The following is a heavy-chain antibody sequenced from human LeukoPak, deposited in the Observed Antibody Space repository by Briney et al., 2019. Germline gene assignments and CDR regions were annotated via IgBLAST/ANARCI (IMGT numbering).Heavy chain of an antibody. CDR3: VKLSSGSGSKFGFDS. V-gene: IGHV3-23*01. J-gene: IGHJ4*02. D-gene: IGHD6-19*01. CDR2: ITNGGVTT. Sequence: PGGSLRLSCAASGFTFGSYAMSWVRQTPGTSLEWVSIITNGGVTTYYADSVRGRLTISRDNSKNMLYLQMNSLRAEDTAVYYCVKLSSGSGSKFGFDSWGQGTLVTVSS. CDR1: GFTFGSYA.